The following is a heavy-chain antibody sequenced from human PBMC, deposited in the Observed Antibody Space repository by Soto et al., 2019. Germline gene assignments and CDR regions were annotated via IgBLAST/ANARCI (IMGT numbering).Heavy chain of an antibody. CDR2: INPSGGST. V-gene: IGHV1-46*01. D-gene: IGHD3-10*01. CDR3: AGGYYYGSGSYLAPDY. Sequence: ASVKVSCKASGYTFTSYYMHWVRQAPGQGLEWMGIINPSGGSTSYAQKFQGRVTMTRDTSTSTVYMELSSLRSEDTAVYYCAGGYYYGSGSYLAPDYWGQGTLVTVSS. CDR1: GYTFTSYY. J-gene: IGHJ4*02.